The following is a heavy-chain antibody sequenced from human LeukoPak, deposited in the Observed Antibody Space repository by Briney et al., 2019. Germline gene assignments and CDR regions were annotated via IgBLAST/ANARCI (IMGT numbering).Heavy chain of an antibody. D-gene: IGHD3-22*01. V-gene: IGHV1-2*02. CDR3: AKAPADNYYDSSGYLSAYYYGMDG. CDR2: INPYSGGT. Sequence: ASVKVSYKPSRYTFTRYYMHGVRQAPGQQLEWMGWINPYSGGTNYAEKFQGRVTMTRDTSISTAYMELSRLRSHDTAVYYCAKAPADNYYDSSGYLSAYYYGMDGWGQGTTVTVSS. J-gene: IGHJ6*02. CDR1: RYTFTRYY.